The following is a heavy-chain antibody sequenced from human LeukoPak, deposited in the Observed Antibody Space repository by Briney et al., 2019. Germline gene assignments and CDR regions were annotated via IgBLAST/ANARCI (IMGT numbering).Heavy chain of an antibody. CDR3: ARMSSYYYYGMDV. Sequence: SETLSLTCTVSGGSISSYYWSWIRQPPGKGLEWIAYICNSGTTNYNPSLKSRVTISVDTSKNQFSLKLSSVTAADTAVYYCARMSSYYYYGMDVWGQGTTVTVSS. CDR1: GGSISSYY. J-gene: IGHJ6*02. V-gene: IGHV4-59*01. CDR2: ICNSGTT.